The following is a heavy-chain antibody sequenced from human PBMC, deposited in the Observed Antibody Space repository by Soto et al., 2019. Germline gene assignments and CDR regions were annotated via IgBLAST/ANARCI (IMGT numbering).Heavy chain of an antibody. V-gene: IGHV3-21*01. D-gene: IGHD3-9*01. CDR3: ARDRPDYDILTGYYPLLVFAY. J-gene: IGHJ4*02. CDR1: GFAFGSYS. CDR2: ISSSSSYI. Sequence: PGGSLRLSCAASGFAFGSYSMNWVRQAPGKGLEWVSSISSSSSYIYYADSVKGRFTISRDNAKNSLYRQMNRLRAEDTAVYYCARDRPDYDILTGYYPLLVFAYWGQATLVTASS.